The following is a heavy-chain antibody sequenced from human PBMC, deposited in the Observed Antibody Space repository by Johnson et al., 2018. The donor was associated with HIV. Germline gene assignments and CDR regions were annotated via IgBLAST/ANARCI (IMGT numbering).Heavy chain of an antibody. CDR2: ISYDGSNK. V-gene: IGHV3-30-3*02. CDR3: AQEGRLTVTTVMDAFDI. Sequence: QVQLVESGGGVVQPGRSLRLSCAASGFTFSSYAMHWVRQAPGKGLEWVAVISYDGSNKYYADSVKGRFTISRDNSKNTLYLQMNSLRSEDTAVYYCAQEGRLTVTTVMDAFDIWGQGTMVTVSS. J-gene: IGHJ3*02. CDR1: GFTFSSYA. D-gene: IGHD4-17*01.